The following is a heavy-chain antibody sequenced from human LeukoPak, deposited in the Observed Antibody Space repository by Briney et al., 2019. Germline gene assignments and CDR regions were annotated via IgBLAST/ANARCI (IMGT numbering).Heavy chain of an antibody. CDR2: ISSSGSTI. V-gene: IGHV3-48*03. D-gene: IGHD2-2*01. J-gene: IGHJ4*02. Sequence: GGSLRLSCAASGFTFSSYEMNWVREGPGKGLEWVSYISSSGSTIYYADSVKGRFTVSRDNAKNSLYLQMNSLRAEDTAVYYCARKYCSSTSCLIDNWGQGTLVTVSS. CDR3: ARKYCSSTSCLIDN. CDR1: GFTFSSYE.